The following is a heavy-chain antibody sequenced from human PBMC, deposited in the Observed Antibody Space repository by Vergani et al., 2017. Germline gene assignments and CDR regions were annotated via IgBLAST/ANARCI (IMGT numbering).Heavy chain of an antibody. J-gene: IGHJ6*02. D-gene: IGHD2/OR15-2a*01. V-gene: IGHV7-4-1*02. Sequence: QVQLLQSGSELKKPGASVRISCEASGYTFTNYPLIWVRQAPGQGLEFMGWINTNSGNPTYAPGFTGRFVFSLDTSVSTAYLQISGLKAEDSAVYYWARGRXWRLTEYLYGMDVWGQGTTVTVSS. CDR1: GYTFTNYP. CDR2: INTNSGNP. CDR3: ARGRXWRLTEYLYGMDV.